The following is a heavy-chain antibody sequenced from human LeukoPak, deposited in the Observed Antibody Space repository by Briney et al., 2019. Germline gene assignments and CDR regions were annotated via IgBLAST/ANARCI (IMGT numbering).Heavy chain of an antibody. CDR3: AKADDSGYSGDDAFDI. V-gene: IGHV3-21*04. Sequence: PGGSLRLSCAASGFTFSSYSMNWVRQAPGKGLEWVSSISSSSSYIYYADSVKGRFTISRDNAKNSLYLQMNSLRAEDTAVYYCAKADDSGYSGDDAFDIWGQGTMVTVSS. CDR2: ISSSSSYI. CDR1: GFTFSSYS. D-gene: IGHD3-22*01. J-gene: IGHJ3*02.